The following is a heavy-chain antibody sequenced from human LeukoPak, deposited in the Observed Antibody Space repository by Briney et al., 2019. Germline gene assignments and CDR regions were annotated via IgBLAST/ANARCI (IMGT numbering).Heavy chain of an antibody. D-gene: IGHD6-13*01. Sequence: ASVKVSCKASGGTFTSYAITWVRQAPGHGLEWMGRMNPIFGTANYAKMFQGRVTITTDESTSPAYMELSTLRSYDPAVDFCARERLPGDSSRWFLEGYFDGWGQGTLVTVS. CDR2: MNPIFGTA. J-gene: IGHJ4*02. CDR1: GGTFTSYA. CDR3: ARERLPGDSSRWFLEGYFDG. V-gene: IGHV1-69*05.